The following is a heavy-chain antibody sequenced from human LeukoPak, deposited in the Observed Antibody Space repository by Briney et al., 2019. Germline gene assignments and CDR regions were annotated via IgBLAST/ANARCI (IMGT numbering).Heavy chain of an antibody. Sequence: PSETLSLTCTVSGGSISGYYWSWIRQPPGKGLEWIAFVSYSGSTNYNPSLKNRVTMSRDTSKNQLSLKLSPVTAADTAVYYCARDRGSAGGFDFWGQGALVTVSS. V-gene: IGHV4-59*01. CDR3: ARDRGSAGGFDF. J-gene: IGHJ4*02. CDR1: GGSISGYY. CDR2: VSYSGST. D-gene: IGHD6-13*01.